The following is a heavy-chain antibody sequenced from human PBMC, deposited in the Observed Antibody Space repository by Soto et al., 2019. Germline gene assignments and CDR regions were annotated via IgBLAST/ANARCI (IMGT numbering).Heavy chain of an antibody. Sequence: QVQLVQSGAEVKKPGSSVKVSCKASGGTFSSYAISWVRQAPGQGLEWMGGIIPIFGTTNYAQKFQGRVTITADESTSTAYMERSSLRSEDTAVYYCARDGSSSSGIGYYYGMDVWGQGTTVTVSS. V-gene: IGHV1-69*01. CDR3: ARDGSSSSGIGYYYGMDV. D-gene: IGHD6-6*01. CDR1: GGTFSSYA. CDR2: IIPIFGTT. J-gene: IGHJ6*02.